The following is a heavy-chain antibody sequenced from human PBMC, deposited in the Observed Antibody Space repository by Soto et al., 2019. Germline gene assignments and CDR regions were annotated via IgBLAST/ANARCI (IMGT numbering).Heavy chain of an antibody. J-gene: IGHJ4*02. CDR2: IKEDGSQK. CDR3: GRVSFYDRAGYARHFDY. V-gene: IGHV3-7*04. CDR1: AFTFSCYC. D-gene: IGHD3-22*01. Sequence: GGSLRLSWAASAFTFSCYCMSWVRQAPGKRLEFVANIKEDGSQKHYVASVKGRSTISRDNAKNSLFLQLNSLRVEDTAVYACGRVSFYDRAGYARHFDYWGQGTLVTVSS.